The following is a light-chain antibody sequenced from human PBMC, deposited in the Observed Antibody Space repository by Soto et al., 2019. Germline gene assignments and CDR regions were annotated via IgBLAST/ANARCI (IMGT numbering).Light chain of an antibody. V-gene: IGKV3-20*01. CDR2: GAS. J-gene: IGKJ1*01. CDR1: QSVSSSY. CDR3: QQYGSSPGT. Sequence: EIVLTQSPGTLSLSPGERATLSCRASQSVSSSYLAWCQQKPGQAPRLLIYGASSRATGIPDRFSGSGSGTAFTLTISKLEPEDFAVYYCQQYGSSPGTFGQGTKVEIK.